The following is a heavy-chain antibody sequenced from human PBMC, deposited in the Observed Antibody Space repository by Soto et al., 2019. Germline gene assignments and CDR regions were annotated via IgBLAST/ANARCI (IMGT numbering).Heavy chain of an antibody. J-gene: IGHJ4*02. V-gene: IGHV3-30-3*01. CDR2: ISYDGSNK. CDR1: GFTFSSYA. CDR3: AREEQQLTVFDY. D-gene: IGHD6-13*01. Sequence: PXGSLRLSCAASGFTFSSYAMHWVRQAPGKGLEWVAVISYDGSNKYYADSVKGRFTISRDNSKNTLYLQMNSLRAEDTAVYYCAREEQQLTVFDYWGQGTLVTVSS.